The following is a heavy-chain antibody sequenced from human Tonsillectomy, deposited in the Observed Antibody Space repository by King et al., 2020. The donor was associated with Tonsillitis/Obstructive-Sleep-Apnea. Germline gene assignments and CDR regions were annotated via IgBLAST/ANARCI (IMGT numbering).Heavy chain of an antibody. D-gene: IGHD6-19*01. CDR3: AKEGVLKGYTTSWYDY. J-gene: IGHJ4*02. V-gene: IGHV3-23*04. CDR2: ISGSGRST. Sequence: VQLVESGGGLVQPGGSLRLSCAASGFTFSNYAMSWVRQAPGKGLEWVSCISGSGRSTYYADSVKGRFTISRDNSKKTLYLQVNSLRAEDTAVYYCAKEGVLKGYTTSWYDYWGQGALVTVSS. CDR1: GFTFSNYA.